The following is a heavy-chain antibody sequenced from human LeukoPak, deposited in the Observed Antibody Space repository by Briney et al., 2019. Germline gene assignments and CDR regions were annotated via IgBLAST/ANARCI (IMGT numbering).Heavy chain of an antibody. CDR2: IYYTGKT. CDR1: GGSINSGSHY. J-gene: IGHJ4*02. D-gene: IGHD6-19*01. CDR3: ARGEQWLVPYYFDY. Sequence: SETLSLTCTVSGGSINSGSHYWGWLRQPPGKGLEWIGSIYYTGKTYYNPSLKSRATMSVDTSKNQFSLKLSSVTAADTAVYYCARGEQWLVPYYFDYWGQGTLVTVSS. V-gene: IGHV4-39*07.